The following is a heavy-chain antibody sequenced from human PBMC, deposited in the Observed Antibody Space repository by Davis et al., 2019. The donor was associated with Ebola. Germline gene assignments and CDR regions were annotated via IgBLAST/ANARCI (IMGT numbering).Heavy chain of an antibody. CDR2: IYHSGST. D-gene: IGHD3-16*01. CDR1: GGSISSSNW. CDR3: ARTGLGFIGRYYYGMDV. J-gene: IGHJ6*02. Sequence: SETLSLTCAVSGGSISSSNWWSWVRQPPGKGLEWIGEIYHSGSTNYNPSLKSRVTISVDKSKNQFSLKLSSVTAADTAVYYCARTGLGFIGRYYYGMDVWGQGTTVTVSS. V-gene: IGHV4-4*02.